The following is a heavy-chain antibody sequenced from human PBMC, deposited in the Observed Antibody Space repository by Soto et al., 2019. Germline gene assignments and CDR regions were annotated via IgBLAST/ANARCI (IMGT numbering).Heavy chain of an antibody. Sequence: EVQLVESGGGLVQPGGSLRLSCVASGIPVSSNYMTRVLQAPVKGLEWVSVLHSAGDTYYANSVKGRFTISRHDSTNTVFLQMDSLPAEDTAVYYCARDGPYYYASRMDVWGQGTTVTVSS. CDR1: GIPVSSNY. D-gene: IGHD3-10*01. CDR2: LHSAGDT. J-gene: IGHJ6*02. V-gene: IGHV3-53*04. CDR3: ARDGPYYYASRMDV.